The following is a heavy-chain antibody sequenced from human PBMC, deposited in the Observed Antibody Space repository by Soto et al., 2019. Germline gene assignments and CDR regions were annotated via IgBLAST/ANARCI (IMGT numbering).Heavy chain of an antibody. CDR1: GYTFTSYG. Sequence: ASVKVSCKASGYTFTSYGISWVRQAPGQGLEWMGWISAYNGNTNYAQKLQGRVTMTTDTSTSTAYMELRSLRSEDTAVYYCARGDTAMAYWGNYYYYGMDVWGQGTTVTVSS. CDR3: ARGDTAMAYWGNYYYYGMDV. V-gene: IGHV1-18*01. D-gene: IGHD5-18*01. J-gene: IGHJ6*02. CDR2: ISAYNGNT.